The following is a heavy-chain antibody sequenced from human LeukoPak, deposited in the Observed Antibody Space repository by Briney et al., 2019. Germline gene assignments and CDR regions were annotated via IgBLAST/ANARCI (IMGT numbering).Heavy chain of an antibody. V-gene: IGHV3-23*01. Sequence: TGGSLRLSCAASGFSFSNYAMSWVRQAPGKGLEWVSAISGSGGSTYYADSVKGRFTISRDNSKNTLYLQMNSLRAEDTAVYYCAKDLAVAGRARGFDYWGQGTLVTVSS. CDR2: ISGSGGST. CDR1: GFSFSNYA. D-gene: IGHD6-19*01. CDR3: AKDLAVAGRARGFDY. J-gene: IGHJ4*02.